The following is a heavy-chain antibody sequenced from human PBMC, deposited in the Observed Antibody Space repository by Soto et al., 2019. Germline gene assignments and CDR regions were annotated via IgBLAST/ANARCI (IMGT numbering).Heavy chain of an antibody. CDR1: GFTFSSYA. V-gene: IGHV3-30-3*01. CDR3: ARDVVVVAATGKV. J-gene: IGHJ4*02. CDR2: ISYDGSNK. Sequence: GGSLRLSCAASGFTFSSYAMHWVRQAPGKGLEWVAVISYDGSNKYYADSVKGRFTISRDNSKNTLYLQMNSLRAEDTAVYYCARDVVVVAATGKVWGQGTLVTVSS. D-gene: IGHD2-15*01.